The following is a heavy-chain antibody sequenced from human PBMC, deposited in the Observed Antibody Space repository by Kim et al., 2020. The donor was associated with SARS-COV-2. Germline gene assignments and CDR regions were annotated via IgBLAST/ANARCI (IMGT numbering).Heavy chain of an antibody. V-gene: IGHV1-69*04. D-gene: IGHD2-21*02. CDR1: GGTFSSYA. J-gene: IGHJ6*03. Sequence: SVKVSCKASGGTFSSYAISWVRQAPGQGLEWMGRIIPIFGIANYAQKFQGRVTITAEKSTSTAYMELSSLRSEDTAVYYCAGGGGDGPYYYYYMDVWGKGTTVTVSS. CDR3: AGGGGDGPYYYYYMDV. CDR2: IIPIFGIA.